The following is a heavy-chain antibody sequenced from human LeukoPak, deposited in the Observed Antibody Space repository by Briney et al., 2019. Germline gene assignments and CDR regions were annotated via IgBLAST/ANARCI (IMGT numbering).Heavy chain of an antibody. CDR2: IIPILGIT. J-gene: IGHJ6*02. V-gene: IGHV1-69*04. Sequence: ASVKVSCKASGGTFSSYAISWVRQAPGQGLEWMGRIIPILGITNYAQNFQDRVMITADKSTSTAYMELSSLRSEDTAVYYCARGFDYYDSSGYHPPDVWGQGTTVTVSS. CDR3: ARGFDYYDSSGYHPPDV. CDR1: GGTFSSYA. D-gene: IGHD3-22*01.